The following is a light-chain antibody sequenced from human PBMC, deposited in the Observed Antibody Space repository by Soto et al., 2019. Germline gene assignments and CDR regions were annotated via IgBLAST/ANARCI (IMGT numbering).Light chain of an antibody. Sequence: DIQMTQSPSSLSASVGDRVTITCRASQGITNYLAWYQQKPGKVPKLLIYAASTLQSGVPSRFSGSGSGTDFTLTISSLQPEDVANYYCQKYNSAPGALGPGTKVDIK. CDR3: QKYNSAPGA. CDR1: QGITNY. J-gene: IGKJ3*01. CDR2: AAS. V-gene: IGKV1-27*01.